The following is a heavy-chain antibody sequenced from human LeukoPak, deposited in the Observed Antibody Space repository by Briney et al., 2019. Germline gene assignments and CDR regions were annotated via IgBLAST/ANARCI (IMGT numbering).Heavy chain of an antibody. CDR3: ARDHAYAFDI. CDR1: GFTFSSYS. J-gene: IGHJ3*02. V-gene: IGHV3-48*01. Sequence: GGSLRLSCAASGFTFSSYSMNWVRQAPGKGLEWISYIGSAIYYADSVKGRFTISRDNAKNSLYLQMNSLRAEDTAVYYCARDHAYAFDIWGQGTLVTVSS. D-gene: IGHD2-2*01. CDR2: IGSAI.